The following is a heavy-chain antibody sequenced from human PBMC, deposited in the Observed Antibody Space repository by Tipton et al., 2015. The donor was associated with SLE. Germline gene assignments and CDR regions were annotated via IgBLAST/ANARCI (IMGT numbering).Heavy chain of an antibody. D-gene: IGHD2-21*01. CDR3: ATYSAGYWYFDL. CDR2: ISDGGGT. J-gene: IGHJ2*01. CDR1: GGSISRTFCY. V-gene: IGHV4-61*05. Sequence: TLSLTCTVSGGSISRTFCYWGWIRQSPGKGLEWIGYISDGGGTNYNPSLKSRVTISIDPAKNQFSLSLSSVTAADTAVYYCATYSAGYWYFDLWGRGTLVTVSS.